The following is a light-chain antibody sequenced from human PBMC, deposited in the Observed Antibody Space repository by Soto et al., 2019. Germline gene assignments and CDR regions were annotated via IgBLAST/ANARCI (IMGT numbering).Light chain of an antibody. J-gene: IGKJ1*01. CDR2: DAS. CDR3: QQRTDWPPGWT. V-gene: IGKV3-11*01. CDR1: QSVGTY. Sequence: EIVLTQSPATLSLSPGERATLSCRASQSVGTYLAWYQQKPGQAPRLLIYDASNRATGIPARFSGSGSGTDFTLTISSLEPEDFAVYYCQQRTDWPPGWTFGQGTKVEIK.